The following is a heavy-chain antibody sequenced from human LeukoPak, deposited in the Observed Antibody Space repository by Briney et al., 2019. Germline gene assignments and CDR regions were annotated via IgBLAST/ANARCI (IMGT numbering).Heavy chain of an antibody. D-gene: IGHD3-9*01. CDR3: AGVRLPYYAWFLIGEY. CDR2: ISYDGRNK. V-gene: IGHV3-30*01. CDR1: GFTFGTHA. J-gene: IGHJ4*02. Sequence: GGSLRLSCVASGFTFGTHAMHWLRQAPGKGLEWLGVISYDGRNKTYAESVRGRFTISRDDSKHTLYLQIQNVRPDDTAVYFCAGVRLPYYAWFLIGEYWGQGTLVIVPS.